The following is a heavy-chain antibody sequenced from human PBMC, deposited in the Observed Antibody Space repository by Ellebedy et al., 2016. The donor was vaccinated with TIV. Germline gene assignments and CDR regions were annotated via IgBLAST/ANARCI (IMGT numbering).Heavy chain of an antibody. V-gene: IGHV4-4*07. CDR1: CGSISSYY. Sequence: SETLSLTXTVSCGSISSYYWSWIRQPAGKGLEWIGRIYSSGSTNYNPSLKSRLTMSVDTSKNQFSLKLSSVTAADTAVYYCARDRGDYDTAWFDPWGQGTLVIVSS. J-gene: IGHJ5*02. CDR2: IYSSGST. CDR3: ARDRGDYDTAWFDP. D-gene: IGHD3-22*01.